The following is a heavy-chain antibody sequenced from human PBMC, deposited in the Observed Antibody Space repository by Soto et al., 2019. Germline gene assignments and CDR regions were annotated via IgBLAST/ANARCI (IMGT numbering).Heavy chain of an antibody. J-gene: IGHJ5*01. CDR3: ARDLGSSGYSGLFDS. Sequence: GASVKVSCKASGYTFTSYGISWVRQAPGQGLEWMGWISAYNGNTNYAQKLQGRVTMTTDTSTSTAYMELRSLRSDDTAVYYCARDLGSSGYSGLFDSWGQGSLVIVSS. CDR1: GYTFTSYG. V-gene: IGHV1-18*01. CDR2: ISAYNGNT. D-gene: IGHD3-22*01.